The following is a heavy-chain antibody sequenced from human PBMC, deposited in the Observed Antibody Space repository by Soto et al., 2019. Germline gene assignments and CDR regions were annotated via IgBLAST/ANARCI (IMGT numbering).Heavy chain of an antibody. D-gene: IGHD3-22*01. V-gene: IGHV3-21*03. J-gene: IGHJ4*02. CDR2: ISSSSSYI. Sequence: AGGSLRLSCAASGFTFSSYWMHWVRQAPGKGLEWVSSISSSSSYICYADSVKGRFTISKDTSKNQVVLTMTNMDPVDTATYYCVRMSYYYDSSGAGNGYFDYWGQGTLVTVSS. CDR3: VRMSYYYDSSGAGNGYFDY. CDR1: GFTFSSYW.